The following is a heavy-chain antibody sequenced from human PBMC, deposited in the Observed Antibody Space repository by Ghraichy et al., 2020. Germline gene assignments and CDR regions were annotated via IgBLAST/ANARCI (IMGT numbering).Heavy chain of an antibody. V-gene: IGHV3-48*02. CDR1: GFTFSSYS. D-gene: IGHD2-2*02. CDR2: ISSSSSTI. J-gene: IGHJ4*02. CDR3: ARGEYCSSTSCYRLWYFDY. Sequence: GGSLRLSCAASGFTFSSYSMNWVRQAPGKGLEWVSYISSSSSTIYYADSVKGRFTISRDNAKNSLYLRMNSLRDEDTAVYYCARGEYCSSTSCYRLWYFDYWGQGTLVTVSS.